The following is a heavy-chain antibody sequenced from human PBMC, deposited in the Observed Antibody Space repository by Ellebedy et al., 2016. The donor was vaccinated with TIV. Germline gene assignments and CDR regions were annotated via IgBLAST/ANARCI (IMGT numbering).Heavy chain of an antibody. CDR3: ARGASGYKYG. CDR2: IYYSGNT. J-gene: IGHJ4*02. V-gene: IGHV4-61*01. D-gene: IGHD5-18*01. CDR1: GASVSSGNYF. Sequence: GSLRLXCTVSGASVSSGNYFWSWIRQPPGKGLEWIGDIYYSGNTNYNPSLKSRVTISLDTSKNQFSLKLNSVTAADTAVYYCARGASGYKYGWGQGTLVTVSS.